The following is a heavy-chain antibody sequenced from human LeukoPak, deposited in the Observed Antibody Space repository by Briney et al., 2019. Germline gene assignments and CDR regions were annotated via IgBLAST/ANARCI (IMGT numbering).Heavy chain of an antibody. CDR3: TTGMMDQLLYSYYYYYGMDV. J-gene: IGHJ6*02. CDR1: GFTFSNAW. D-gene: IGHD2-2*02. CDR2: IKSKTDGGTT. V-gene: IGHV3-15*01. Sequence: PGGSLRLSCAASGFTFSNAWMSWVRQAPGKGLEWVGRIKSKTDGGTTDYAAPVKGRFTISRDDSKTTLYLQMNSLKTEDTAVYYCTTGMMDQLLYSYYYYYGMDVWGQGTTVTVSS.